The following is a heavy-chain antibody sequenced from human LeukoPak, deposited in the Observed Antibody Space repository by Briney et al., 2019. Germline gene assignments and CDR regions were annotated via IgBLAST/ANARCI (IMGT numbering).Heavy chain of an antibody. D-gene: IGHD3-9*01. V-gene: IGHV3-7*01. CDR1: GFTFSSYW. J-gene: IGHJ6*03. Sequence: GXXLRLSCAASGFTFSSYWMSWVRQAPGKGLEWVANIKQDGSEKYYVDSVKGRFTISRDNAKNSLYLQMNSLRAEDTSVCYCARAEKVEYYDILTGYHYYYYYMDVWGKGTTVTVSS. CDR3: ARAEKVEYYDILTGYHYYYYYMDV. CDR2: IKQDGSEK.